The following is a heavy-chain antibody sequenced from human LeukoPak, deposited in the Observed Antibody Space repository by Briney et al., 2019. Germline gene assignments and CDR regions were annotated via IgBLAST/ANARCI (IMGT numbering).Heavy chain of an antibody. Sequence: SGGSLRLSCAASGFTFSSYAMSWVRQAPGKGLEWVSAISGSGGSTYYADSVKGRFTISRDNSKNTLYLQMNSLRAEDTAVYYCAKVFHYDSSGYYLYYFDYWGQGTLVTVSS. CDR2: ISGSGGST. CDR3: AKVFHYDSSGYYLYYFDY. CDR1: GFTFSSYA. V-gene: IGHV3-23*01. J-gene: IGHJ4*02. D-gene: IGHD3-22*01.